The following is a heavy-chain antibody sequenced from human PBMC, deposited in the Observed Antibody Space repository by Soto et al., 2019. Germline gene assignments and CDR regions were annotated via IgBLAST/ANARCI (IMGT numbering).Heavy chain of an antibody. CDR1: GGNFTSYA. CDR3: AKASGRSWYNWFDP. V-gene: IGHV1-69*01. J-gene: IGHJ5*02. Sequence: QVQLVQSGAEVKKPGSSVKVSCKASGGNFTSYAISWVRQAPGQGLEFMGGIVPLFGTTNYAHKCRGRVTVTAEESTRTVYMEMSSLRSEDTAVYYCAKASGRSWYNWFDPWGQGTLVTVST. CDR2: IVPLFGTT. D-gene: IGHD6-13*01.